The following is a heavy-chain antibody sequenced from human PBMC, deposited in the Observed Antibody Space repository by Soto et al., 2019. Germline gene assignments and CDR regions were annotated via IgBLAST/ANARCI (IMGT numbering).Heavy chain of an antibody. CDR3: ARADFSSSDPDY. V-gene: IGHV5-51*01. Sequence: GVSLKNSCKGSGYSFNTYWIGWVRKMPGKGLEWMGIIYPGDSDIRYSPSFEGQVIISADKSSNIAYLQWSNLKASDTAMYYCARADFSSSDPDYWGQGTLVTVSS. D-gene: IGHD6-13*01. CDR1: GYSFNTYW. CDR2: IYPGDSDI. J-gene: IGHJ4*02.